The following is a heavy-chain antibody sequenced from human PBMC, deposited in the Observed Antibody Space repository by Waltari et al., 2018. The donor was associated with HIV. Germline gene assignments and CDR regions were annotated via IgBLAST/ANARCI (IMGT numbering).Heavy chain of an antibody. CDR2: INNDGTTT. Sequence: EVQLVESGGGLVQPGGSLRLSCASSGFTFYRYWMHCVRQAQGKGLVWVSRINNDGTTTNYAESVKGRFTIARDNAKNALYLQMNSLRAEDTALYYCAKGRTGYYYYYMDVWGKGTTVTVSS. CDR1: GFTFYRYW. J-gene: IGHJ6*03. V-gene: IGHV3-74*01. CDR3: AKGRTGYYYYYMDV.